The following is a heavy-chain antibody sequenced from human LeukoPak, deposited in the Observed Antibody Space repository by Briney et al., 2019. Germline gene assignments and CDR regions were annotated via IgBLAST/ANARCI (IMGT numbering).Heavy chain of an antibody. Sequence: PSETLSLTCTVSGGSISSHYWSWIRQPPGKGLEWIGYIYYSGSTNYNPSLKSRVTISVDTSKNQFSLKLSSVIAADTAVYYCARDSKRPRGAFDIWGQGTMVTVS. J-gene: IGHJ3*02. V-gene: IGHV4-59*11. CDR2: IYYSGST. CDR1: GGSISSHY. CDR3: ARDSKRPRGAFDI. D-gene: IGHD6-6*01.